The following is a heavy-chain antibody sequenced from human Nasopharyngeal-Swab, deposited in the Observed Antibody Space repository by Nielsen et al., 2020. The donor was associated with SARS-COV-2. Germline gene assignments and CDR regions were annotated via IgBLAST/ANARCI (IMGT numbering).Heavy chain of an antibody. CDR3: AKAPYLRGLDV. CDR2: ISGSGDTT. D-gene: IGHD2-21*01. V-gene: IGHV3-23*01. CDR1: GFPFSSYA. J-gene: IGHJ6*02. Sequence: GESLKISCAASGFPFSSYAMSWVRPAPGKGLEWVSIISGSGDTTYWADSVNDRFSISRDNTKNTLYLQMNSLRVEDTAVYYFAKAPYLRGLDVWGQGTTVTVSS.